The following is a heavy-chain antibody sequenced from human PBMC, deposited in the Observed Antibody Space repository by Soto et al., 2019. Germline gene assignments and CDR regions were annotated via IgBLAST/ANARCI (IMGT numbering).Heavy chain of an antibody. CDR2: IYPGDSDT. CDR1: GYSFTSYW. D-gene: IGHD6-6*01. V-gene: IGHV5-51*01. J-gene: IGHJ6*02. CDR3: ARTMAARQGYYYYGMDV. Sequence: GESLKISCKGSGYSFTSYWIGWVRQMPGKGLEWMGIIYPGDSDTRYSPSFQGQVTISADKSISTAYLQWSSLKASDTAMYYCARTMAARQGYYYYGMDVWGQGTTVTVSS.